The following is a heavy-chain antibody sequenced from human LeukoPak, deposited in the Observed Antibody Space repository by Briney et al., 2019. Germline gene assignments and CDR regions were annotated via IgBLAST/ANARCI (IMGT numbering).Heavy chain of an antibody. CDR1: NDSITMYY. D-gene: IGHD4-11*01. V-gene: IGHV4-59*01. Sequence: PSETLSLTCSVSNDSITMYYWTWIRQPPGKGLEWIGYVDHTGSTNFNPSLNGRVSISRDTSKNLFSLRLRSVTAADTAVYFCARGRVSSSTWYSTYYYYFYMDVWGKGTTVTVSS. CDR2: VDHTGST. CDR3: ARGRVSSSTWYSTYYYYFYMDV. J-gene: IGHJ6*03.